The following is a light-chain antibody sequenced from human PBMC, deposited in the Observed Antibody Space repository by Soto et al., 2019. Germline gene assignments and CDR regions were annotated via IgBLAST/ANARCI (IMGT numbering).Light chain of an antibody. CDR1: SSNIGNNY. CDR2: DNN. J-gene: IGLJ2*01. CDR3: GTWDNSLSAGV. Sequence: QSVLTQPPSVSAAPGQKVTISCSGSSSNIGNNYVSWYQQLPGTAPKLLISDNNKRPPGIPDRFSGSKSGTSATLGITGLQTGDEADYYCGTWDNSLSAGVFGGGTKLTVL. V-gene: IGLV1-51*01.